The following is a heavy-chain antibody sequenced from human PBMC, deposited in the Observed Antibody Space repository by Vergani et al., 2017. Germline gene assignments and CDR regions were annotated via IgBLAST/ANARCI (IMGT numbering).Heavy chain of an antibody. CDR1: GYTFTSYY. D-gene: IGHD5-18*01. CDR3: ARFGGNNYGYGN. CDR2: INPSGGST. J-gene: IGHJ4*02. Sequence: QVQLVQSGAEVKKPGASVKFSCKASGYTFTSYYMHWVRQAPGQGLEWMGIINPSGGSTSYAQKFQGRVTMTRDTSTSTVYMELSSLRSEDTAVYYCARFGGNNYGYGNWGQGTLVTVSS. V-gene: IGHV1-46*01.